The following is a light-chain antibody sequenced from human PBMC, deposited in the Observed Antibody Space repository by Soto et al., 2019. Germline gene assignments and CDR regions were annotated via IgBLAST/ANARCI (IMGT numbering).Light chain of an antibody. J-gene: IGLJ3*02. CDR3: SAFTTSPTVL. CDR1: SSDVGGYNY. V-gene: IGLV2-14*01. CDR2: DVS. Sequence: QSALTQPASVSGSPGQSITISCTGTSSDVGGYNYVSWYQQHPGKAPRLMIYDVSNRPSGISYHFSGSKSGNTASLTISGIQAEDEADYYCSAFTTSPTVLFGGGTKLTVL.